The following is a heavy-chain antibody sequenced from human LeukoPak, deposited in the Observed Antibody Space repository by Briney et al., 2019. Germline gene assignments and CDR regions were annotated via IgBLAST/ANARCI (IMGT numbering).Heavy chain of an antibody. D-gene: IGHD3-10*01. CDR3: ARDPHYGSGGYGYFDY. V-gene: IGHV3-7*01. CDR1: GFTFSSYW. Sequence: GGSLRLSCAASGFTFSSYWMSWVRQAPGKGLEWVTNIKQDGSEKYYVDSVKGRFTISRDNAKNSLYLQMNSLRAEDTAVYYCARDPHYGSGGYGYFDYSGPGTLVTVSS. CDR2: IKQDGSEK. J-gene: IGHJ4*02.